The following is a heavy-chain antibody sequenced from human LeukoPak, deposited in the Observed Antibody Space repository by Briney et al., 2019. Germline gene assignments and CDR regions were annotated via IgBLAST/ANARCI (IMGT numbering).Heavy chain of an antibody. V-gene: IGHV3-21*01. CDR2: ISSSSSYI. D-gene: IGHD2-2*01. J-gene: IGHJ4*02. CDR3: ARGGYHAYHLDY. CDR1: GFTFSSYS. Sequence: PGGSLRLSCAASGFTFSSYSMNWVRQAPGKGLEWVSSISSSSSYIYYADSVKGRLTISRDNAKNTLYLQMNSLRAEDTAVYYCARGGYHAYHLDYWGQGSLVTVSS.